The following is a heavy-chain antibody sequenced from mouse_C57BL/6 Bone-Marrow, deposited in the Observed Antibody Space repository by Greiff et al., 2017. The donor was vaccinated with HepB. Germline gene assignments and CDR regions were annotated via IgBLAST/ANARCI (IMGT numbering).Heavy chain of an antibody. Sequence: QVQLQQPGTELVKPGASVKLSCKASGYTFTSYWMHWVKQRPGQGLEWIGNINPSNGGTNYNEKFKSKATLTVDKSSSTAYMQLSSLTSEASAVYYCARFITTVVADWYFDVWGTGTTVTVSS. J-gene: IGHJ1*03. V-gene: IGHV1-53*01. D-gene: IGHD1-1*01. CDR1: GYTFTSYW. CDR2: INPSNGGT. CDR3: ARFITTVVADWYFDV.